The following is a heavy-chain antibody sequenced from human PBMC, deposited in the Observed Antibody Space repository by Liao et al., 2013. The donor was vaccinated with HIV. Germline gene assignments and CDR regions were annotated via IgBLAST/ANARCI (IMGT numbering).Heavy chain of an antibody. V-gene: IGHV4-34*01. Sequence: QVQLQQWGAGLLKPSETLSLTCAVYGGSFRSYYWSWIRQPPGKGLEWIGEINHSGSTNYNPSLKSRVTISVDTSKNQFSLKLSSVTAADTAVYYCARGFRLRLGLVDYWGPGNPGHRLL. D-gene: IGHD3-16*01. CDR3: ARGFRLRLGLVDY. CDR2: INHSGST. J-gene: IGHJ4*02. CDR1: GGSFRSYY.